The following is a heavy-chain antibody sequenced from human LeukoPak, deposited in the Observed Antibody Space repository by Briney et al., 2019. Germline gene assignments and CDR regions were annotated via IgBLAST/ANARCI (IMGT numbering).Heavy chain of an antibody. D-gene: IGHD3-16*02. CDR1: GYIFIYNY. V-gene: IGHV1-69*05. J-gene: IGHJ6*03. CDR3: ARHRGYYYYYMDV. Sequence: AVTVSCKATGYIFIYNYVHWLRQAPAQGLDWMGGIIPIFGTANYAQKFQGRVTITTDESTSTAYMELSSLRSEDTAVYYCARHRGYYYYYMDVWGKGTTVTVSS. CDR2: IIPIFGTA.